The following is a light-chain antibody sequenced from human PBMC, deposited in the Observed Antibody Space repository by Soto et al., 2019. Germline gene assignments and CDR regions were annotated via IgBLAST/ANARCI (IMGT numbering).Light chain of an antibody. CDR1: QGIASS. Sequence: DIHLTQSPSFLSASVGDRVTITCRASQGIASSLAWYQQKAGKAPKLLLYAASTLESGVPSRFSGSGSATEFTLTISSLQPEDFAIYYCQQFNSYPLTFGGGTKVEIK. CDR3: QQFNSYPLT. V-gene: IGKV1-9*01. CDR2: AAS. J-gene: IGKJ4*01.